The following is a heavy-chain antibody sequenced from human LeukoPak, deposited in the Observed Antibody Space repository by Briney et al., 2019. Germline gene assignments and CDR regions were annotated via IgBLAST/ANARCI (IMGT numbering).Heavy chain of an antibody. CDR2: NSSTSSHI. V-gene: IGHV3-21*01. J-gene: IGHJ3*02. Sequence: GDSLRLSCAASGFPFSRYSMNWVRQPTGKGREWVSSNSSTSSHIYYSHSMKGRFTISRENAKNSLYLQMNSLGVDDTAVYYCARLGSGATVDDTFDIWGQGTMVTVSS. D-gene: IGHD4-17*01. CDR1: GFPFSRYS. CDR3: ARLGSGATVDDTFDI.